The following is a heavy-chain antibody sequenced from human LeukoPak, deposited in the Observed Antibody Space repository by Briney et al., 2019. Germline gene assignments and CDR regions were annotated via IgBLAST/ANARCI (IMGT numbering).Heavy chain of an antibody. CDR2: INNDGSRT. CDR1: GSAFSRSG. Sequence: GGSLRLSCAASGSAFSRSGIHWVRQAPGKGLVWVSHINNDGSRTTYADSVKGRFTISRDNAKNTVSLQMNSLRAEDTAVYYCASAGAYAMAVWGEGTTVTVSS. CDR3: ASAGAYAMAV. V-gene: IGHV3-74*01. J-gene: IGHJ6*04. D-gene: IGHD1-1*01.